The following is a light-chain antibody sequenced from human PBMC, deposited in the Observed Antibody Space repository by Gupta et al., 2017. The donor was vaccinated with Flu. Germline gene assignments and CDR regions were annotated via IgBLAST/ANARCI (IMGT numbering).Light chain of an antibody. CDR3: MIWHSSAWV. V-gene: IGLV5-45*03. CDR1: CVFHVGTYR. J-gene: IGLJ3*02. CDR2: YKSDSEK. Sequence: QAVLTQPSSLSASPGASAILTCPLRCVFHVGTYRIYWYQQKPGSPPQYRLRYKSDSEKQQGSGVPSRFSGSKDASANAGILLIAGLQSEDEADYDCMIWHSSAWVFGGGTKLTVL.